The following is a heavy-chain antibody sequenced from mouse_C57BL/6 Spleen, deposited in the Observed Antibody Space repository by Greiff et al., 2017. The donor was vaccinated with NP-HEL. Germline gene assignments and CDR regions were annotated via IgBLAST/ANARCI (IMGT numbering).Heavy chain of an antibody. D-gene: IGHD1-1*01. CDR3: ARWDYGSSYSAY. CDR1: GYTFTSYW. V-gene: IGHV1-55*01. CDR2: IYPGSGST. Sequence: VQLQQPGAELVKPGASVKMSCKASGYTFTSYWITWVKQRPGQGLEWIGDIYPGSGSTNYNEKFKSKATLTVDTSSSTAYMQLSSLTSEDSAVYYCARWDYGSSYSAYWGQGTLVTVSA. J-gene: IGHJ3*01.